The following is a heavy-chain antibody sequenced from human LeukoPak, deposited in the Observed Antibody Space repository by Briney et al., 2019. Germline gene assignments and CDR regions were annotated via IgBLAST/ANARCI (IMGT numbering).Heavy chain of an antibody. V-gene: IGHV4-39*01. D-gene: IGHD3-10*01. CDR2: IYYSGGT. J-gene: IGHJ4*02. Sequence: SETLSLTCTVSGGSISSSSYYWGWIRQPSGKGLEWIGSIYYSGGTYYNPSLKSRVTISVDTSKNQFSLKLSSVTAADTAVYYCARGEFPLAFDYWGQGTLVTVSS. CDR3: ARGEFPLAFDY. CDR1: GGSISSSSYY.